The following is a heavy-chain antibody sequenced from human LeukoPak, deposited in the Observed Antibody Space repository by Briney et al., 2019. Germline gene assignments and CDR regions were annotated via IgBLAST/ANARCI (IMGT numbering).Heavy chain of an antibody. CDR3: AKPPKTQFYSSGWYYFDY. J-gene: IGHJ4*02. V-gene: IGHV3-30*18. CDR2: ISYDGSNK. D-gene: IGHD6-19*01. CDR1: GFTFSSYG. Sequence: GGSLRLSCAASGFTFSSYGMHWVRQAPGKGLEWVAVISYDGSNKYYADSVKGRFTISRDNSKNTLYPQMNSLRAEDTAVYYCAKPPKTQFYSSGWYYFDYWGQGTLVTVSS.